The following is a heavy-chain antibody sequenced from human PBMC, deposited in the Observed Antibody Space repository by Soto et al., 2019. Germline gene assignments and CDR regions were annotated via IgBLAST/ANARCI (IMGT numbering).Heavy chain of an antibody. CDR2: FDPEDGET. Sequence: ASVKVSCKVSGYTLTELSMHWVRQAPGKGLEWMGGFDPEDGETIYAQKFQGRVTMTEDTSTDTAYMELSSLRSEDTAVHYCATGGVNFWSGYYTAPNWFDPWGQGTLVTVSS. CDR3: ATGGVNFWSGYYTAPNWFDP. V-gene: IGHV1-24*01. J-gene: IGHJ5*02. CDR1: GYTLTELS. D-gene: IGHD3-3*01.